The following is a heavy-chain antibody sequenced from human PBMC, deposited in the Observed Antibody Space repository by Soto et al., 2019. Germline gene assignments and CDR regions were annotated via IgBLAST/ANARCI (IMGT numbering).Heavy chain of an antibody. J-gene: IGHJ4*02. CDR2: IYYSGST. CDR1: GGSISSYY. Sequence: SETLSLTCTVSGGSISSYYWSWIRQPPGKGLEWIGYIYYSGSTNYNPSLKSRVTISVDTSKSQFSLKLSSVTAADTAVYYCARAGGSGSYYNRFGAIDYWGQGTLVTVSS. CDR3: ARAGGSGSYYNRFGAIDY. V-gene: IGHV4-59*01. D-gene: IGHD3-10*01.